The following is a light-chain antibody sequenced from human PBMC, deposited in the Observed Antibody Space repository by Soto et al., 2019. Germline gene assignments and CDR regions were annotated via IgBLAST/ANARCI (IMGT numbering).Light chain of an antibody. J-gene: IGKJ1*01. CDR2: DAS. CDR3: QQYNSYSGT. Sequence: DIQMTQSPSTLSASVGDRVAITGRASQSISSWLAWYQQKPGKAPKLLIYDASSLESGVPSRFSGSGSGTEFTLTISSLQPDDFATYYCQQYNSYSGTFGQGTKVE. V-gene: IGKV1-5*01. CDR1: QSISSW.